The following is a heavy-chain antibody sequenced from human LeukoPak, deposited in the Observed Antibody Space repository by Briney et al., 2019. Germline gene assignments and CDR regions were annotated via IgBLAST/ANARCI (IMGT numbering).Heavy chain of an antibody. D-gene: IGHD4-23*01. CDR3: ARQKDDYGGNADY. V-gene: IGHV4-4*02. CDR1: GGSISSSNW. J-gene: IGHJ4*02. Sequence: SETLSLTCAVSGGSISSSNWWSWVRQPPGKGLEWIGEIYHSGSTYYNPSLKSRVTISVDTSKNQFSLKLSSVTAADTAVYYCARQKDDYGGNADYWGQGTLVTVSS. CDR2: IYHSGST.